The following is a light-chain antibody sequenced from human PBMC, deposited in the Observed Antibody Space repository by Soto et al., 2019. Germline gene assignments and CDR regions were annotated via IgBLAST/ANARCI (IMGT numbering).Light chain of an antibody. V-gene: IGKV1-5*03. Sequence: DIQMTQSPSTLSASVGDRVTITCRASQSVNTWLAWHQQKPGKAPKLLIYKASSLESGIPSRFSGSGSGTEFTLTISSLQPDDFATYYCQHYDGYSRTFGQGTKVEIK. CDR2: KAS. CDR3: QHYDGYSRT. CDR1: QSVNTW. J-gene: IGKJ1*01.